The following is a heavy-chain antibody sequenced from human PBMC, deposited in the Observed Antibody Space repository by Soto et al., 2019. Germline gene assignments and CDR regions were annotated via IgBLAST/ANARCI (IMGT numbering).Heavy chain of an antibody. Sequence: QVQLVESXXXXVKPGGSLRLSCAASGFTFSDSYMSWIRQAPGKGLEWISYITFSGNTVYYADSLKGRFTISRDNAKNSLYLQMNRLRAEDTAVYYCARVSWREKYGMDVWGQGTTVTVSS. J-gene: IGHJ6*02. V-gene: IGHV3-11*01. CDR2: ITFSGNTV. CDR1: GFTFSDSY. CDR3: ARVSWREKYGMDV.